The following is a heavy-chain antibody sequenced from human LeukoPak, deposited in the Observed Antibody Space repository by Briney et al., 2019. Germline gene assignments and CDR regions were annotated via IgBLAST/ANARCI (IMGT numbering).Heavy chain of an antibody. V-gene: IGHV4-59*13. J-gene: IGHJ4*02. CDR2: IYYSGST. CDR3: ARERGAVAFDY. Sequence: NTSETLSLTCTVSGGSISSYYWSWIRQPPGKGPEWIGYIYYSGSTNYNPSLKSRVTISVDTSKNQFSLKLSSVTAADTAVYYCARERGAVAFDYWGQGTLVTVSS. CDR1: GGSISSYY. D-gene: IGHD6-19*01.